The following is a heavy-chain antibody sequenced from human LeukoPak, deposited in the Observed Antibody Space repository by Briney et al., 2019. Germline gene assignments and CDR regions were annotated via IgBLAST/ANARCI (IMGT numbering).Heavy chain of an antibody. Sequence: ASVKVSCKASGYTFTSYGISWVRQAPGQGLEWMGWISAYNGNTNYAQKLQGRVTMTTDTSTSTAYMELRSLRSDDTAVYYCARETAMVYWDWFDPWGQGTLVTVSS. J-gene: IGHJ5*02. CDR1: GYTFTSYG. CDR3: ARETAMVYWDWFDP. CDR2: ISAYNGNT. V-gene: IGHV1-18*01. D-gene: IGHD5-18*01.